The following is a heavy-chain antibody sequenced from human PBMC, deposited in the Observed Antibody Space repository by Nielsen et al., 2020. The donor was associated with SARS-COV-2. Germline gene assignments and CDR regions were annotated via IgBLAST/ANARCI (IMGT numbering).Heavy chain of an antibody. J-gene: IGHJ4*02. CDR1: GFTFSDYY. V-gene: IGHV3-11*05. CDR2: IRSGSTYT. Sequence: GGSLRLSCAAYGFTFSDYYMSWIRQAPGKGLEWISYIRSGSTYTNYADSVKGRFTISRDDAKNSLYLQMNSLRAEDTAVYYCAREGRDLPLDYWGQGVLVTVSS. D-gene: IGHD5-24*01. CDR3: AREGRDLPLDY.